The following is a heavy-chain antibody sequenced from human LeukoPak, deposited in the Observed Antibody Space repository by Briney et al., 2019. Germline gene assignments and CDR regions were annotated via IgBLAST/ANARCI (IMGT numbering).Heavy chain of an antibody. V-gene: IGHV3-30-3*01. CDR3: VREGFYESGSLPTFYFDY. Sequence: GGSLRLSCAASGFTFSSYAMHWVRQAPGKGLEWVAVISYDGSNKYYADSVKGRFTISRDSSSKVVSLQMNSLGTEDTAVYYCVREGFYESGSLPTFYFDYWGQGTLVTVSS. CDR2: ISYDGSNK. D-gene: IGHD3-10*01. J-gene: IGHJ4*02. CDR1: GFTFSSYA.